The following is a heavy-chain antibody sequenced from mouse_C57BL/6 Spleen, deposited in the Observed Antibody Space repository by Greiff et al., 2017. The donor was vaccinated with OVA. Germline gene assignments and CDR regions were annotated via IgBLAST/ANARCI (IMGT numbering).Heavy chain of an antibody. V-gene: IGHV5-16*01. CDR2: INYDGSST. CDR1: GFTFSDYY. D-gene: IGHD1-1*01. CDR3: ARDRGSSYYFDY. Sequence: DVHLVESEGGLVQPGSSMKLSCTASGFTFSDYYMAWVRQVPEKGLEWVANINYDGSSTYYLDSLKSRFIISRDNAKNILYLQMSSLKSEDTATYYCARDRGSSYYFDYWGQGTTLTVYS. J-gene: IGHJ2*01.